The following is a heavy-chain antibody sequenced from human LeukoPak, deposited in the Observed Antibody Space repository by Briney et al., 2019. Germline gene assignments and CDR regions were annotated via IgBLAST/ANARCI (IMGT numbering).Heavy chain of an antibody. D-gene: IGHD3-22*01. J-gene: IGHJ4*02. CDR3: ARAAARDYYYDSSGYYDY. CDR1: NGSMSSYF. V-gene: IGHV4-59*01. Sequence: SETLSLTCTVSNGSMSSYFWSWIRQPPGKGLEWIGYIYYSGSANFNPSLKSRATISVDTSKNQFSLKLSSVTAADTAVYYCARAAARDYYYDSSGYYDYWGQGTLVTVSS. CDR2: IYYSGSA.